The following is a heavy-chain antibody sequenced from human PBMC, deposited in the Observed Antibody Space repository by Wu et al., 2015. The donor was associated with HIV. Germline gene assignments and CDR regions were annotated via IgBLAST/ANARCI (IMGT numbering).Heavy chain of an antibody. J-gene: IGHJ4*02. CDR3: ARADYFGSGAYFRTLDS. D-gene: IGHD3-10*01. CDR2: INPSGGST. CDR1: GYTFTSYY. Sequence: QVQLVQSGAEVKKPGASVKVSCKASGYTFTSYYMHWVRQAPGQGLEWMGIINPSGGSTSYAQKFQGRVTMTRDTSTSTVYMELSSLRSEDTAVYFCARADYFGSGAYFRTLDSWGRGTLVTVSS. V-gene: IGHV1-46*01.